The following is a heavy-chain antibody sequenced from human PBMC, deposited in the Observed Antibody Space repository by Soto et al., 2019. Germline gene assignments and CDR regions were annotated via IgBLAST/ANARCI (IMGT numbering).Heavy chain of an antibody. CDR2: ISGSGGST. V-gene: IGHV3-23*01. D-gene: IGHD6-13*01. CDR1: GCTVSSYA. CDR3: AKSQVIAAARGGFDY. J-gene: IGHJ4*02. Sequence: EVQLLESGGGLVQPGGYLRLSCAASGCTVSSYAMSGVRQAPGKGLEWVSAISGSGGSTYYADSVKGRFTISRDNSKNTLYLQMNSLRAEDTAVYYCAKSQVIAAARGGFDYWGQGTLVTVSS.